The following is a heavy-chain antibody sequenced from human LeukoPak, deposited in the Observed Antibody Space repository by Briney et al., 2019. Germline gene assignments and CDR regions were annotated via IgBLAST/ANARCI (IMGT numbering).Heavy chain of an antibody. V-gene: IGHV3-48*01. CDR2: ISADSLIT. CDR3: TKFDN. Sequence: GGSLRLSCSAAGFSFASYGMSWVRQAPGKGLEWLSYISADSLITEYADSVKGRFTISRDNAQRSLSLHMNSLRAEDTAVYYCTKFDNWGQGVLVIVSS. CDR1: GFSFASYG. J-gene: IGHJ4*02.